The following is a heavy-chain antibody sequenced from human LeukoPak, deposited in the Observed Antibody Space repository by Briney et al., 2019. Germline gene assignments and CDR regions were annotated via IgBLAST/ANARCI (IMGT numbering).Heavy chain of an antibody. CDR1: GGSISSYY. CDR2: IQNSGST. Sequence: SETLSLTCTVSGGSISSYYWTWIRQPPGKGLEWIGYIQNSGSTNYSPSLKSRVTISIDTSKNQFSLKLNSVTAADTAVYYCARGQRGYPYWGQGTLVTVSS. J-gene: IGHJ4*02. D-gene: IGHD1-1*01. CDR3: ARGQRGYPY. V-gene: IGHV4-59*01.